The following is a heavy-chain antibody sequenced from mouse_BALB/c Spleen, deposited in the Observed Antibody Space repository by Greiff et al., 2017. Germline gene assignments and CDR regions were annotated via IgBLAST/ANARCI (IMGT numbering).Heavy chain of an antibody. D-gene: IGHD2-4*01. V-gene: IGHV1-14*01. CDR2: INPYNDGT. CDR1: GYTFTSYV. Sequence: EVQRVESGPELVKPGASVKMSCKASGYTFTSYVMHWVKQKPGQGLEWIGYINPYNDGTKYNEKFKGKATLTSDKSSSTAYMELSSLTSEDSAVYYCARRGYDYPYYFDYWGQGTTLTVSS. CDR3: ARRGYDYPYYFDY. J-gene: IGHJ2*01.